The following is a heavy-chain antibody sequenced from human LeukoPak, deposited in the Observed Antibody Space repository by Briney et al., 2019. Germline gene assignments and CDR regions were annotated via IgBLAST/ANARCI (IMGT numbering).Heavy chain of an antibody. J-gene: IGHJ5*02. CDR1: GFTFSGSA. V-gene: IGHV3-73*01. CDR2: IRGKANSYAT. CDR3: TRPPKGGFDP. Sequence: GGSLRLSCAASGFTFSGSAMHWGRQASGKGLEWVGRIRGKANSYATAYAASVKGRFTISRDDSKNTAYLQMNSLKTEDTAVYYCTRPPKGGFDPWGQGTLVTVSS.